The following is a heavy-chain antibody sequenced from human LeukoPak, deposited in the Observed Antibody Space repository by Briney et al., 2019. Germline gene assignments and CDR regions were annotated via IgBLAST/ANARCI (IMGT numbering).Heavy chain of an antibody. J-gene: IGHJ4*02. D-gene: IGHD6-6*01. CDR2: IYYSGST. CDR1: GGSIRSGGYS. V-gene: IGHV4-30-4*07. CDR3: ARDRSVGVLPAPPFDF. Sequence: SETLSLTCAVSGGSIRSGGYSWSWIRQPPGKGLEWIGYIYYSGSTYYNPSLKSRLTISADTSKNQFSLTLTSVTAADTAVYYCARDRSVGVLPAPPFDFWGQGTLVTVSS.